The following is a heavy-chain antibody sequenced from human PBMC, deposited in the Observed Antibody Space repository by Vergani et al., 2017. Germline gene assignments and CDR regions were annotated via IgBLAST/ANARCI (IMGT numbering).Heavy chain of an antibody. Sequence: QLQLQESGPGLLRPSETLSLTCTVSGGSINHYYWSWVRQPPGKGLEWIGYIYYSGSINYNPSLKSRVTISLDTSKKQFSLSLNSVTAADTAVYYCASIVVLPLPIRDGDAFDVWGQGTVVTVSS. V-gene: IGHV4-59*01. CDR1: GGSINHYY. CDR2: IYYSGSI. D-gene: IGHD2-15*01. CDR3: ASIVVLPLPIRDGDAFDV. J-gene: IGHJ3*01.